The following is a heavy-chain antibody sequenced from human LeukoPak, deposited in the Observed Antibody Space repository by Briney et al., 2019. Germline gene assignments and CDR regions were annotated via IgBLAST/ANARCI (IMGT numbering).Heavy chain of an antibody. V-gene: IGHV3-7*01. CDR3: SGRDSSRNPWAY. CDR2: IRPDGSDK. Sequence: PGGSLRLSCAASGFTFNTFWMNWVRLAPGRGLEWLANIRPDGSDKYYADSVRGRFTISRDNGKNLVYLEMNSLRVEDTAVYYCSGRDSSRNPWAYWGQGTLVSVSS. CDR1: GFTFNTFW. D-gene: IGHD2-2*01. J-gene: IGHJ4*02.